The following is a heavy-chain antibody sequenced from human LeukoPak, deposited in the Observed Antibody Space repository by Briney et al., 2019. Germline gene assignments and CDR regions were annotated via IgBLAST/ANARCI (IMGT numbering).Heavy chain of an antibody. CDR3: ASDRGSGWFDY. V-gene: IGHV4-4*07. J-gene: IGHJ4*02. Sequence: SETLSLTCTVPGDSIRNYYWNWIRQPAGKGLEWVGRIQTSGNTNYSPSLKSRITISVDRSKNQVSLKLSSVTAADTAVYYCASDRGSGWFDYWGQGTLVTVSS. D-gene: IGHD6-19*01. CDR2: IQTSGNT. CDR1: GDSIRNYY.